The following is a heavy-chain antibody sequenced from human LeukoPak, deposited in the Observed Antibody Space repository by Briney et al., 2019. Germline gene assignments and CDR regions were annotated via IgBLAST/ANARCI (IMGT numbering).Heavy chain of an antibody. CDR1: GFTFSDYY. V-gene: IGHV3-11*04. D-gene: IGHD1-1*01. CDR2: ITGSATYI. CDR3: ARDPSPGHDPLDI. J-gene: IGHJ3*02. Sequence: GGSLTLSCAASGFTFSDYYMIWIRQAPAKGLAWVSYITGSATYIYYVESVRGRFAISRDNAKNSLYLQMNSLRAEDTAVYYCARDPSPGHDPLDIWGQGTMVTVSS.